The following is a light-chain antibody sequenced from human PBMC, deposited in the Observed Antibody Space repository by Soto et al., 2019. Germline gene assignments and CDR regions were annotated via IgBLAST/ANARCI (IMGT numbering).Light chain of an antibody. Sequence: DIQMTQSPSTLSASVGDRVTITCRASQSISHFLAWYQQKPGKVPKLLIYNASTLESGVPSRFSGRGSGTEYILTISLLHHDFLATYIYHYNNNYAAFGRGTKVDIK. CDR1: QSISHF. J-gene: IGKJ1*01. CDR3: HYNNNYAA. CDR2: NAS. V-gene: IGKV1-5*01.